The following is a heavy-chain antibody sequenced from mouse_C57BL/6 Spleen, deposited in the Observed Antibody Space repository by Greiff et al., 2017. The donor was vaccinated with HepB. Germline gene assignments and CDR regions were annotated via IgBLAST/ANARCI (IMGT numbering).Heavy chain of an antibody. J-gene: IGHJ2*01. V-gene: IGHV5-4*01. D-gene: IGHD2-10*02. CDR3: ARDEREYGYGTLDY. Sequence: EVMLVESGGGLVKPGGSLKLSCAASGFTFRSYAMSWVRQTPEKRLEWVATISDGGSYTYYPDNVKGRFTISRDNAKNNLYLQMSHLKSEDTAMYYCARDEREYGYGTLDYWGQGTTLTVSS. CDR2: ISDGGSYT. CDR1: GFTFRSYA.